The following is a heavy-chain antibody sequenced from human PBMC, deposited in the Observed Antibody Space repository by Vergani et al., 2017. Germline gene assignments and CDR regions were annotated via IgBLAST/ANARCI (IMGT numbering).Heavy chain of an antibody. V-gene: IGHV1-69*06. Sequence: QVQLVQSGAEVKKPGSSVKVSCKASGGTFSSYAISWVRQAPGQGLEWMGGIIPIFGTANYAQKFQGRVTMTRDTSISTAYMELSRLRSDDTAVYYCARQLSGTSDYWGQGTLVTVSS. J-gene: IGHJ4*02. D-gene: IGHD1-1*01. CDR1: GGTFSSYA. CDR2: IIPIFGTA. CDR3: ARQLSGTSDY.